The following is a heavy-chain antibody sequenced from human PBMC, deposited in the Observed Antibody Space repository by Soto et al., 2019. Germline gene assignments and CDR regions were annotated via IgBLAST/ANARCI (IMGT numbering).Heavy chain of an antibody. D-gene: IGHD2-15*01. CDR1: GYTFTSYY. CDR2: INPSGGST. J-gene: IGHJ4*02. V-gene: IGHV1-46*01. CDR3: ASTPKRRYCSGGSCYSTFDY. Sequence: ASAKVSCKASGYTFTSYYMHWVRQAPGQGLEWMGIINPSGGSTSYAQKFQGRVTMTRDTSTSTVYMELSSLRSEDTAVYYCASTPKRRYCSGGSCYSTFDYWGQGTLVTVSS.